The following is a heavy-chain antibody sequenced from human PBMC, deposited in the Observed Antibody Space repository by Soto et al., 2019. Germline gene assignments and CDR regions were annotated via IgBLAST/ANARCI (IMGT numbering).Heavy chain of an antibody. D-gene: IGHD3-22*01. CDR3: ARDIGYDSSGYYWV. CDR1: GFTFSSYA. J-gene: IGHJ4*02. V-gene: IGHV3-30-3*01. Sequence: QVQLVESGGGVVQPGRSLRLSCAASGFTFSSYAMHWVRQAPGKGLEWVAVISYDGSNKYYADSVKGRFTISRDNSKNTLYLQMNSLRAEDTAVYYCARDIGYDSSGYYWVCGQGTLVTVSS. CDR2: ISYDGSNK.